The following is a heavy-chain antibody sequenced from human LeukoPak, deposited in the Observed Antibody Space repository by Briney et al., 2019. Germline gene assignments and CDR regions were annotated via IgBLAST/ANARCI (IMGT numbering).Heavy chain of an antibody. CDR2: ISWNSGSI. Sequence: PGGSLRLSCAASGFTFSSYEMNWVRQAPGKGLEWVSGISWNSGSIGYADSVKGRFTISRDNAKNSMYLQMDSLRAEDTALYYCAKDYVEMATIFAFDIWGQGTMVTVSS. D-gene: IGHD5-24*01. CDR1: GFTFSSYE. J-gene: IGHJ3*02. V-gene: IGHV3-9*01. CDR3: AKDYVEMATIFAFDI.